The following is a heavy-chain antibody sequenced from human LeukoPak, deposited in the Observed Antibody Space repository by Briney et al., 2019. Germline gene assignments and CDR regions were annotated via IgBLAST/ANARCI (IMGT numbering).Heavy chain of an antibody. CDR2: ISGSGGST. J-gene: IGHJ4*02. CDR3: AKARYCSGGSCYFDY. V-gene: IGHV3-23*01. CDR1: GFTFSSYA. D-gene: IGHD2-15*01. Sequence: GGSLRLSCAASGFTFSSYAMSWVRQAPGKGLEWVSAISGSGGSTYCADSVKGRFTISRDNSKNTLYLQMNSLRAEDTAVYYCAKARYCSGGSCYFDYWGQGTLVTVSS.